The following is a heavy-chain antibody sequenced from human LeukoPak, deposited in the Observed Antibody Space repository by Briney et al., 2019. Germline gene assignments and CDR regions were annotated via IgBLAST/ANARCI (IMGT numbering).Heavy chain of an antibody. D-gene: IGHD3-9*01. CDR1: GGSISSYY. Sequence: SETLSLTCTVSGGSISSYYWGWIRQPPGKGLEWIGYIYYSGSTNYNPSLKSRVTISVDTSKNQFSLKLSSVTAADTAVYYCARDGGTSYYDILTGYRRDAFDIWGQGTMVTVSS. CDR2: IYYSGST. CDR3: ARDGGTSYYDILTGYRRDAFDI. J-gene: IGHJ3*02. V-gene: IGHV4-59*01.